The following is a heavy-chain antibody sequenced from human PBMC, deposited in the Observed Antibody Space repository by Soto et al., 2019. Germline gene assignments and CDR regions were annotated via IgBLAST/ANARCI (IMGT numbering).Heavy chain of an antibody. V-gene: IGHV3-23*01. D-gene: IGHD6-19*01. J-gene: IGHJ4*02. CDR3: AKPLSSGWYGGFDY. Sequence: GWSLRLSCAASGFTFSSYAMSWVRQAPGKGLEWVSAISGSGGSTYYADSVKGRFTISRDNSKNTLYLQMNSLRAEDTAVYYCAKPLSSGWYGGFDYWGQGTLVTVSS. CDR2: ISGSGGST. CDR1: GFTFSSYA.